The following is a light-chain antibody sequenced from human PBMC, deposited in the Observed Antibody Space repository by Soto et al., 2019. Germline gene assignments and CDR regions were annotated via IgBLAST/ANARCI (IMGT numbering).Light chain of an antibody. CDR3: HQYGSSPWT. CDR2: GAS. J-gene: IGKJ1*01. CDR1: QSVSSSY. Sequence: EIVLTQSPGTLSLSPGERATLSCRASQSVSSSYLAWYQQKPGQAPRLLIYGASSRATGIPARFSGSGSWTDCTLTISRLEPEDFSVYYCHQYGSSPWTFGQGTKVEIK. V-gene: IGKV3-20*01.